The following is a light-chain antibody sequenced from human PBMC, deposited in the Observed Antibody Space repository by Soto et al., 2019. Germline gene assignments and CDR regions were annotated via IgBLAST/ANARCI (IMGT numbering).Light chain of an antibody. Sequence: EIVLTQSPATLSLSPGERATLSCRASQSVSNDLAWYQQKPGQAPRLLLYDASNRATGIPARFSGSGSGTDFNLTISSLEPEDFAVYYCQQRSNWPPYTFGQGTKLEI. J-gene: IGKJ2*01. CDR1: QSVSND. CDR3: QQRSNWPPYT. V-gene: IGKV3-11*01. CDR2: DAS.